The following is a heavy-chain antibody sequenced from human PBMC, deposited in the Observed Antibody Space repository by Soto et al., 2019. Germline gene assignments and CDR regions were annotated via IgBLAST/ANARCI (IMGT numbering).Heavy chain of an antibody. J-gene: IGHJ6*02. Sequence: EAQLVESGGGLVKPGGSLRLSCAASGFTFSSYSMNWVRQAPGKGLEWVSSISSSSSYIYYADSVKGRFTISRDNAKNSLYLQMNSLRAEDTAVYYCARDPFYYYGMDVWGQGTTVTVSS. CDR2: ISSSSSYI. CDR3: ARDPFYYYGMDV. V-gene: IGHV3-21*01. CDR1: GFTFSSYS.